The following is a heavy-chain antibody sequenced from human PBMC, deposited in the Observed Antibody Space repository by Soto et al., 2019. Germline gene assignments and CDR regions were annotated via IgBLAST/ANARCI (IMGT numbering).Heavy chain of an antibody. CDR1: GYTFTTYG. V-gene: IGHV1-18*01. J-gene: IGHJ4*02. CDR3: ARDRSTSDY. D-gene: IGHD1-26*01. CDR2: ISAYNGDT. Sequence: QVQLVQSGAELKEPGASVTVSCKASGYTFTTYGISWVRQAPGQGLEWMGWISAYNGDTDYAQKLQGRGTMTKDTSTSTVYMELRSLRSDDTAVYYCARDRSTSDYWGQGTLVTVAS.